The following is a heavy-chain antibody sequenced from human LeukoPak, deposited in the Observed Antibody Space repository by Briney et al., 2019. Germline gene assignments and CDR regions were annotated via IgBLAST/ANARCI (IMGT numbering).Heavy chain of an antibody. V-gene: IGHV3-66*02. Sequence: GGSLRLSCAASGFTVSNNYMSWVRQAPGKGLEWVSVIYSGDNTCYVESVKGRFTISRDNSKNTLFLQMNGLRAEDTAVYYCAGKRVLDSSFYYLGQGNLVPVPS. CDR3: AGKRVLDSSFYY. CDR1: GFTVSNNY. J-gene: IGHJ4*01. CDR2: IYSGDNT.